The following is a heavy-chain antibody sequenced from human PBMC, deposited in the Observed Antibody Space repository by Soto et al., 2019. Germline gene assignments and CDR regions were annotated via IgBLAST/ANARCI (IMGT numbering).Heavy chain of an antibody. Sequence: ASVKVSCKASGDTFTDYYIHWVRQAPGQGLEWMGTVNPSGGHTTYAQHFLGRVTMTRDTSTSTLYMELTSLTSDDTAIYYCARGGHVVGVTAALDYWGQGTRVTVSS. J-gene: IGHJ4*02. CDR3: ARGGHVVGVTAALDY. D-gene: IGHD2-21*02. V-gene: IGHV1-46*01. CDR2: VNPSGGHT. CDR1: GDTFTDYY.